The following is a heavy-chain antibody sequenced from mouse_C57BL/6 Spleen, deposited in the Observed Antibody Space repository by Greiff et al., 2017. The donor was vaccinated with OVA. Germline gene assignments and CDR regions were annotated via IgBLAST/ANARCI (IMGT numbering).Heavy chain of an antibody. CDR3: ARSYYDSLGY. Sequence: VKLQQPGAELVRPGSSVKLSCKASGYTFTSYWMHWVKQRPIQGLEWIGNIDPSDSETHYNQKFKDKATLTVDKSSSTAYMQLSSLTSEDSAVYYCARSYYDSLGYWGQGTTLTVSS. D-gene: IGHD2-4*01. V-gene: IGHV1-52*01. CDR1: GYTFTSYW. CDR2: IDPSDSET. J-gene: IGHJ2*01.